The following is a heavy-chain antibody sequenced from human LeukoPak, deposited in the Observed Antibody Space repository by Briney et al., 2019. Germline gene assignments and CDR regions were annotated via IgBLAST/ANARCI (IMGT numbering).Heavy chain of an antibody. J-gene: IGHJ3*02. CDR1: GYMFTTYY. D-gene: IGHD6-19*01. V-gene: IGHV1-2*02. Sequence: ASVKVSCKPSGYMFTTYYPHWVRQAPGQGLEWMGWINPHSGGTNYAQKFQGRVTMTRDRSIGKVYMELRSLSSDDTAVYYCARGGTGYSSGWLRAFDIWGQGTMVTVSS. CDR3: ARGGTGYSSGWLRAFDI. CDR2: INPHSGGT.